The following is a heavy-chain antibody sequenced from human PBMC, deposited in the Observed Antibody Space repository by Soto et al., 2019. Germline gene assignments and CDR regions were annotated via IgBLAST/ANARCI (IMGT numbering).Heavy chain of an antibody. CDR2: IYYSGST. J-gene: IGHJ5*02. D-gene: IGHD5-12*01. CDR3: ARDGLGSGYDTYSGTFGP. Sequence: QVQLQESGPGLVKPSETLSLTCTVSGGSISSYYWSWIRQPPGKGLEWIGYIYYSGSTNYNPSLKSRVTISVDSSKNQFSLKLSSVTAADTAVYYCARDGLGSGYDTYSGTFGPWGQGTLVTVSS. CDR1: GGSISSYY. V-gene: IGHV4-59*01.